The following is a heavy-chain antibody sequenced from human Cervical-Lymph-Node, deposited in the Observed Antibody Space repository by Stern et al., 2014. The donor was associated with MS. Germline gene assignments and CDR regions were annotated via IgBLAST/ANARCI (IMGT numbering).Heavy chain of an antibody. Sequence: EVQLVESGGRLVQPGGSLRLSCAASGLTFSNYWMHWVRQVPGKGLVWVSRINTAATSTDYAHSVKGRFIISRDNSNNMFYLQMNSLRAEDTAVYYCGRTEMRVGSTGIQYWGQGTLVTVSS. CDR3: GRTEMRVGSTGIQY. CDR2: INTAATST. V-gene: IGHV3-74*01. D-gene: IGHD1-26*01. J-gene: IGHJ4*02. CDR1: GLTFSNYW.